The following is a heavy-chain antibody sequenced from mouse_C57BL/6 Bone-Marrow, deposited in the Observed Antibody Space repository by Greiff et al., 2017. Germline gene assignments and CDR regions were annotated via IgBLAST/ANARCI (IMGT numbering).Heavy chain of an antibody. J-gene: IGHJ4*01. CDR1: GFTFSSYG. D-gene: IGHD2-5*01. V-gene: IGHV5-6*01. CDR2: ISSGGSYT. Sequence: DVQLVESGGDLVKPGGSLKLSCAASGFTFSSYGMSWVRQTPDKRLEWVATISSGGSYTYYPDSVKGRFTISRDNAKNTLYLQRSSVKSQDTAMYYCARRDYYSNFYAMDYWGQGTSVTVSS. CDR3: ARRDYYSNFYAMDY.